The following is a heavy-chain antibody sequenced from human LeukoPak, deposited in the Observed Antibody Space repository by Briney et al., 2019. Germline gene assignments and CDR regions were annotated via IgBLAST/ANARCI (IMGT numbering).Heavy chain of an antibody. D-gene: IGHD4-23*01. CDR1: GGSFSGYY. CDR2: INHSGSN. Sequence: SETLSLTCAVYGGSFSGYYWSWLRQPPGKGLEWIGEINHSGSNNYNPPLKSRVTISVDTSKNQFSLKLSSVTAADTAVYYCARGGQVVTPNPVDYWGQGTLVTVSS. J-gene: IGHJ4*02. V-gene: IGHV4-34*01. CDR3: ARGGQVVTPNPVDY.